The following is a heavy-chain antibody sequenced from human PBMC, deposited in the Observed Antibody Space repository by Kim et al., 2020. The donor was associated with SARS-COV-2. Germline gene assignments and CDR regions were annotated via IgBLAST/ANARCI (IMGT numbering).Heavy chain of an antibody. J-gene: IGHJ4*02. Sequence: SETLSLTCTVSGGSISSGGYYWSWIRQHPGKGLEWIGYIYYSGSTYYNPSLKSRVTISVDTSKNQFSLKLSSVTAADTVVYYCARLSHRKHKGIYDCNSLDDWGQGTPVTVSS. CDR2: IYYSGST. V-gene: IGHV4-31*03. D-gene: IGHD5-12*01. CDR1: GGSISSGGYY. CDR3: ARLSHRKHKGIYDCNSLDD.